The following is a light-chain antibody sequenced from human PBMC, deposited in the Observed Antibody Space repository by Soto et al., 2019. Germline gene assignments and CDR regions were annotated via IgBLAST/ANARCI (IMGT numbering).Light chain of an antibody. CDR1: QTISSGF. CDR3: QQYNNWPWT. CDR2: GAS. Sequence: EIVLTQSPGILYLSPGARAPLSCRASQTISSGFLAWYQQKVGQAPRLLIYGASSRATGIPDRFSGSGSGTEFTLTISSLQSEDFAVYYCQQYNNWPWTFGQGTKVDI. V-gene: IGKV3D-15*01. J-gene: IGKJ1*01.